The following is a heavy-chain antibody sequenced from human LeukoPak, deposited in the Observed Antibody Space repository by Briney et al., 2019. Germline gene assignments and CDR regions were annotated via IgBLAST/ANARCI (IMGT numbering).Heavy chain of an antibody. V-gene: IGHV4-39*07. CDR2: IYYSGST. CDR3: ASGSRWFGELLLRYYFDY. CDR1: GGSISSYY. Sequence: SETLSLTCTVSGGSISSYYWGWIRQPPGKGLEWIGSIYYSGSTYYNPSLKSRVTISVDTSKNQFSLKLSSVTAADTAVYYCASGSRWFGELLLRYYFDYWGQGTLVTVSS. J-gene: IGHJ4*02. D-gene: IGHD3-10*01.